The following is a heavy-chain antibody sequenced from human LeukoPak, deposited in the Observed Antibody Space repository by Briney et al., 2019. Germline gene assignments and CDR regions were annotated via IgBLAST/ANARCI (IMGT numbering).Heavy chain of an antibody. Sequence: GGSLRLSCAASGFTFSSYSMNWVRQAPGKGLEWVSYISSSSSTIYYADSVKGRFTISRDNSKNTLYLQMNSLRAEDTAVYYCAREYYGSGSYSVDSYYYYYGMDVWGQGTTVTVSS. CDR3: AREYYGSGSYSVDSYYYYYGMDV. J-gene: IGHJ6*02. D-gene: IGHD3-10*01. CDR2: ISSSSSTI. CDR1: GFTFSSYS. V-gene: IGHV3-48*01.